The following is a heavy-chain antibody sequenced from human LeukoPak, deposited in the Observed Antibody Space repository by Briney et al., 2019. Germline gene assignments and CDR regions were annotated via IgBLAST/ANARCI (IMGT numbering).Heavy chain of an antibody. Sequence: GGSLRLSCAASGFTFSSYAMSWVRQAPGKGLEWVSAISGSGGSTYYADSVKGRFTISRDNSKNTLYLQMNSLRGEDTAVYYCARDRYYDFWSGYYTDVLGYWGQGTLVTVSS. CDR3: ARDRYYDFWSGYYTDVLGY. CDR1: GFTFSSYA. J-gene: IGHJ4*02. V-gene: IGHV3-23*01. CDR2: ISGSGGST. D-gene: IGHD3-3*01.